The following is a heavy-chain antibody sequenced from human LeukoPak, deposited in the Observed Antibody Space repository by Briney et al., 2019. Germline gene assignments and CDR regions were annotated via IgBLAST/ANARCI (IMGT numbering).Heavy chain of an antibody. V-gene: IGHV5-51*01. CDR1: GYSFSNYW. Sequence: RESLKISCKTSGYSFSNYWIGWVRQMPGKGLEWMGIIYPGDSDTRYSPSFQGQVTISVDKSISAAYLQWSSLRASDTAMYYCARSAGDCSNGVCYSYNWFDPWGQGTLVTVSS. D-gene: IGHD2-8*01. J-gene: IGHJ5*02. CDR3: ARSAGDCSNGVCYSYNWFDP. CDR2: IYPGDSDT.